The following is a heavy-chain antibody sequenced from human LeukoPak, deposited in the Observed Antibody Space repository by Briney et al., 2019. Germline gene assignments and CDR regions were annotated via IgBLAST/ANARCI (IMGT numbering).Heavy chain of an antibody. CDR1: GGSFSGYY. V-gene: IGHV4-34*01. Sequence: PSETLSLTCAVYGGSFSGYYWSWIRQPPGKGLEWIGEINHSGSTNYNPSLKSRVTISVDTSKNQFSLKLSYVTAADTAVYYCARERYSGYTLDYWGQGTLVTVSS. D-gene: IGHD5-12*01. CDR2: INHSGST. J-gene: IGHJ4*02. CDR3: ARERYSGYTLDY.